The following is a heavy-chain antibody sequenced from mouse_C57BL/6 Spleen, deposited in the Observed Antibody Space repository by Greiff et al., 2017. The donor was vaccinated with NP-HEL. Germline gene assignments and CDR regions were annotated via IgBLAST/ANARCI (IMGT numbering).Heavy chain of an antibody. CDR2: ISSVSSTI. J-gene: IGHJ3*01. CDR1: GFTFSDSG. Sequence: EVMLVESGGGLVKPGGSLKLSCAASGFTFSDSGMHWVRQAPEKGLEWVAYISSVSSTIYYADTVKGRFTIPRDNAKNPLFLQVTSLRSEARAMFYCARRGYAPCAYWGQGALVTVSA. D-gene: IGHD2-2*01. CDR3: ARRGYAPCAY. V-gene: IGHV5-17*01.